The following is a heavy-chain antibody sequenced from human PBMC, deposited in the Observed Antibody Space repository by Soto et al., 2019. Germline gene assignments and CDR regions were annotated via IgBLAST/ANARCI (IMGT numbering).Heavy chain of an antibody. CDR2: ISGSGGTT. V-gene: IGHV3-23*01. CDR1: GFTFNTYA. CDR3: AKAHCGWGSSTSCSLDY. J-gene: IGHJ4*02. Sequence: GGSLRLSCAASGFTFNTYAMSWVRQAPGEGLEWVSVISGSGGTTNHADSVKDRFTISRDNSKNTVYLQMNSLRAEDTAVYYCAKAHCGWGSSTSCSLDYWGQGTLVTVSS. D-gene: IGHD2-2*01.